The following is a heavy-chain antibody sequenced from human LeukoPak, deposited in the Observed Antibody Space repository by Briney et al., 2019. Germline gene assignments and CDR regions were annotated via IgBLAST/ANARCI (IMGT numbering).Heavy chain of an antibody. Sequence: GGSLRLSCAASGFTFSKAWMSWVRQAPGKGLEWVGRIKSKTDGGTTDYAAPVKGRFTISRDDSKNTLYLQMNSLKTEDTAVYYCTTFSMIVVVITDWGQGTLVTVSS. CDR2: IKSKTDGGTT. CDR3: TTFSMIVVVITD. D-gene: IGHD3-22*01. CDR1: GFTFSKAW. V-gene: IGHV3-15*01. J-gene: IGHJ4*02.